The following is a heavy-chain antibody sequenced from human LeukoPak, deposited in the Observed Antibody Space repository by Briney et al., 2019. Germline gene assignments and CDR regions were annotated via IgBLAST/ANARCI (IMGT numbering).Heavy chain of an antibody. CDR3: ARGVARFLEWLLSDYYYYMDV. J-gene: IGHJ6*03. CDR1: GGTFSSYA. CDR2: IIPIFGTA. D-gene: IGHD3-3*01. V-gene: IGHV1-69*05. Sequence: ASVKVSCKASGGTFSSYAISWVRQAPGQGLEWMGGIIPIFGTANYAQKFQGRVTITTDESTSTAYMELSSLRSEDTAVYYCARGVARFLEWLLSDYYYYMDVWGKGTTVTVSS.